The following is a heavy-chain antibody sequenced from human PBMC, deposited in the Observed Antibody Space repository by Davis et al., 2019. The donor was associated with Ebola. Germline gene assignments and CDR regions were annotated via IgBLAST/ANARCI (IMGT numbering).Heavy chain of an antibody. CDR2: IDPTDSET. CDR3: ARQGHGWFFDY. Sequence: GESLKISCKVSGYSFTNYWITWVRQMPGKGLEWMGRIDPTDSETNYSPSFQGHVTFPIDKSINTAYLQLTSLKASDTATYFCARQGHGWFFDYWGQGTLVTVSS. D-gene: IGHD6-19*01. J-gene: IGHJ4*02. V-gene: IGHV5-10-1*01. CDR1: GYSFTNYW.